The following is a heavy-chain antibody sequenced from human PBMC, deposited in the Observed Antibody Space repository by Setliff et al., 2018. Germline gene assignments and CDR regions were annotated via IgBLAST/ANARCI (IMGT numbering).Heavy chain of an antibody. J-gene: IGHJ4*02. CDR2: IFYDGSEK. D-gene: IGHD2-15*01. CDR3: ASSCSGSSCYAGLDY. Sequence: GGSLRLSCAASGFTFSTYAMHWVRQAPGKGLEWVGYIFYDGSEKYYADSVKGRFTISRDNSKNTVYLEMNNLRAEDSAIYYCASSCSGSSCYAGLDYWGQGTLVTVSS. V-gene: IGHV3-30*03. CDR1: GFTFSTYA.